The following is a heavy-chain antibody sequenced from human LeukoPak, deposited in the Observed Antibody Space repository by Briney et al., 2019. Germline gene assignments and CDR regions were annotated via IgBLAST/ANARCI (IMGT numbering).Heavy chain of an antibody. CDR1: GYSISSGYY. D-gene: IGHD1-26*01. J-gene: IGHJ2*01. CDR3: ARLRGGSYGWYFDL. Sequence: PSETLSLTCTVSGYSISSGYYWGWIWQPPGKGLEWIGSIYHSGSTYYNPSLKSRVTISVDTSKNQFSLKLSSVTAADTAVYYCARLRGGSYGWYFDLWGRGTLVTVSS. CDR2: IYHSGST. V-gene: IGHV4-38-2*02.